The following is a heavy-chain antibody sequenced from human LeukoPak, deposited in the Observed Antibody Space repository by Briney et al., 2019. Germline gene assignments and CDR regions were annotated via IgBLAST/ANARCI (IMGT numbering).Heavy chain of an antibody. V-gene: IGHV4-34*01. Sequence: SETLSLTCAVYGGSFSGYYWSWIRQPPGKGLEWIGEINHSGNTNSNPSLKSRVTMSVDTSKNQFSLKLSSVTAADTAVYYCARLFYVLRFLEWLDYWGQGTLVTVSS. J-gene: IGHJ4*02. CDR2: INHSGNT. CDR1: GGSFSGYY. D-gene: IGHD3-3*01. CDR3: ARLFYVLRFLEWLDY.